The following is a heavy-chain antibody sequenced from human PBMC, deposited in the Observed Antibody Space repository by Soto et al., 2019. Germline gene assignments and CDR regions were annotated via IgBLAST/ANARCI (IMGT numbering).Heavy chain of an antibody. V-gene: IGHV1-18*01. D-gene: IGHD2-8*01. CDR2: SFNGVT. J-gene: IGHJ4*02. Sequence: GASVKVSCKTSGYTFTNYGISWVRQAPGQGLEWMGGSFNGVTNYAQNLQGRVTMTTDTSTTTAYMELRSLRSDDTAVYYCALLSYCTTVPCFYXDYWGQGTPVTVSS. CDR1: GYTFTNYG. CDR3: ALLSYCTTVPCFYXDY.